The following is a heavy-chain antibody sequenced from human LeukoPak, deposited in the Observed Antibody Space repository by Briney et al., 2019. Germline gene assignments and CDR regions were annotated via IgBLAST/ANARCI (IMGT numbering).Heavy chain of an antibody. CDR2: IKEDGSQK. V-gene: IGHV3-7*01. D-gene: IGHD2-21*01. CDR3: ARDGFSSAINS. J-gene: IGHJ4*02. Sequence: GGSLRLSCAASGFTFNTYWMTWVRQTPGKGLEWVANIKEDGSQKNYVDSVRGRFTISRDNAKNSLYLQMNSLRAEDTAVYYCARDGFSSAINSWGQGTLVTVSS. CDR1: GFTFNTYW.